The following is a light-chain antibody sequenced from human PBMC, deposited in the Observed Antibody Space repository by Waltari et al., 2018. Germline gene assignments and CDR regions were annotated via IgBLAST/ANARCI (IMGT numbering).Light chain of an antibody. Sequence: QAVVTQEPSLTVSPGGTVTLTCGSSTGAVTSGHSPYWFQQKPGQAARTLIYDTTNKHSWTPPRFSCSLLGGKAALTLCGAQPEDEAWYYCLRASRGAWVFGGGTKLTVL. CDR1: TGAVTSGHS. CDR2: DTT. V-gene: IGLV7-46*01. J-gene: IGLJ3*02. CDR3: LRASRGAWV.